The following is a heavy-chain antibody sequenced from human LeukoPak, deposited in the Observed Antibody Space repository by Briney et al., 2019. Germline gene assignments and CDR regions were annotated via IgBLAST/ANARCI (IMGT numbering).Heavy chain of an antibody. CDR2: IRYDGSNK. D-gene: IGHD2-8*02. CDR1: GFTFSSYG. J-gene: IGHJ6*03. V-gene: IGHV3-30*02. CDR3: AKVPGHYYYYMDV. Sequence: GGSLRLSCAASGFTFSSYGMHWVRQAPGEGLEWVAFIRYDGSNKYYADSVKGRFTISRDNSKNTLYLQMNSLRAEDTAVYYCAKVPGHYYYYMDVWGKGTTVTISS.